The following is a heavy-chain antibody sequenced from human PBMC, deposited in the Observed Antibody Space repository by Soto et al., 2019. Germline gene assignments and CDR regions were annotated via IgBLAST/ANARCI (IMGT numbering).Heavy chain of an antibody. V-gene: IGHV3-21*01. CDR2: ISSSSSYI. J-gene: IGHJ6*03. CDR1: GFTFSSYS. CDR3: ARVKDIVLNYYYYYMDV. D-gene: IGHD2-8*01. Sequence: PGGSLRLSCAASGFTFSSYSMNWVRQAPGKGLEWVSSISSSSSYIYYADSVKGRFTISRDNAKNSLYLQMNSLRAEDTAVYYCARVKDIVLNYYYYYMDVWGKGTTVTVSS.